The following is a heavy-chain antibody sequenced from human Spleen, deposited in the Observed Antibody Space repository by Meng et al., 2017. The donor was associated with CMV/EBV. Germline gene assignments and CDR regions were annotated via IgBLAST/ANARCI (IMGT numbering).Heavy chain of an antibody. CDR3: ARDREWRPDY. D-gene: IGHD3-3*01. Sequence: GESLKISCAAAGFTVSRNHMNWVRQAPGKGLEWVSIIYSGGGTYNAGSVKGRFTISRDNSKNTLFLQMNSLRLEDTALYYCARDREWRPDYWGQGTLVTVSS. CDR1: GFTVSRNH. CDR2: IYSGGGT. V-gene: IGHV3-53*05. J-gene: IGHJ4*02.